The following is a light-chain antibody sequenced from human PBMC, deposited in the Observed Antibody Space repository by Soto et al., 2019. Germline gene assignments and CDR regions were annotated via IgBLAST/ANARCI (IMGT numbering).Light chain of an antibody. Sequence: EIVLTQSPATLSLSSGERATLSCRASQSVRSNYLAWYQQKPGQPPRLLIYGASSRATGIPDRFGGSGSGTDFTLTISRLEPEDFAVYYYQQYASSPLTFGGGTKVEIK. CDR2: GAS. CDR1: QSVRSNY. V-gene: IGKV3-20*01. J-gene: IGKJ4*01. CDR3: QQYASSPLT.